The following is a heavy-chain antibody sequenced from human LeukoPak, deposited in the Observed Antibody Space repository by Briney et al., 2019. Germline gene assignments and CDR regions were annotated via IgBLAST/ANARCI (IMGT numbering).Heavy chain of an antibody. CDR3: AREWVVITTYMDV. J-gene: IGHJ6*03. CDR2: IKQDGSEK. D-gene: IGHD3-22*01. Sequence: PPGGSLRLSCAASGFTFSNYGVSWVRQAPGKGLEWVANIKQDGSEKHYVDSVKGRFTISRDNAKNSLYLQMNSLRAEDTAVYYCAREWVVITTYMDVWGKGTTVTISS. CDR1: GFTFSNYG. V-gene: IGHV3-7*01.